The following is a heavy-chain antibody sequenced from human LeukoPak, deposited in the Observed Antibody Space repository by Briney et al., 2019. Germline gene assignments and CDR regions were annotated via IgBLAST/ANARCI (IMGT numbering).Heavy chain of an antibody. J-gene: IGHJ5*02. D-gene: IGHD1-1*01. V-gene: IGHV1-2*02. Sequence: ASVKVSCKPSGDTFTANYLHWVRQAPGQGLEWLGWINLNTGYTKYAQKFPGRVTMTRDTSTSSAFMELSRLRSDDTAVYFCAEDVGRTGTNCFDPWGQGTLVTVSS. CDR2: INLNTGYT. CDR1: GDTFTANY. CDR3: AEDVGRTGTNCFDP.